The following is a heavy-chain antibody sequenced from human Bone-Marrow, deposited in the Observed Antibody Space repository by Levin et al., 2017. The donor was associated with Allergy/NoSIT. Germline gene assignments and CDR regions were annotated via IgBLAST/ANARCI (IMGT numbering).Heavy chain of an antibody. CDR2: MYYSGTT. D-gene: IGHD3-22*01. CDR1: GVSISSGGYY. V-gene: IGHV4-31*02. J-gene: IGHJ3*01. Sequence: VSGVSISSGGYYWNWIRQHPGKDLEWIGYMYYSGTTLYNPSLKSRVTISGDTSANLFSLKLTSVTAADTAIYYCARETSSGYFRTSGFDLWGQGTGVIVSS. CDR3: ARETSSGYFRTSGFDL.